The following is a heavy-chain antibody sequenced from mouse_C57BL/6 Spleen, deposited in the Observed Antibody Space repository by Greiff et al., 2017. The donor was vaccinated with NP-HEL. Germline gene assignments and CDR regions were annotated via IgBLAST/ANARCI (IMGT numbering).Heavy chain of an antibody. J-gene: IGHJ4*01. D-gene: IGHD2-4*01. CDR1: GFTFRDYY. V-gene: IGHV5-16*01. CDR2: INYDGSST. CDR3: AREGGDDYENAMDY. Sequence: VMLVESEGGLVQPGSSMKLSCTASGFTFRDYYMAWVRQVPEKGLEWVANINYDGSSTYYLDSLKSRFIISRDTAKNILYLQMSSLKSEDTATYYCAREGGDDYENAMDYWGQGTSVTVSS.